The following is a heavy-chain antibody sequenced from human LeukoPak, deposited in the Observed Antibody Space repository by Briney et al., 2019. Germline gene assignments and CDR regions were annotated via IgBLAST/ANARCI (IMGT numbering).Heavy chain of an antibody. V-gene: IGHV1-8*03. CDR2: MNPNNGDS. D-gene: IGHD6-25*01. Sequence: ASVKVSCKASGYTFTDYHINWVRPATGQGLEWRGWMNPNNGDSGYAQKFQGRVTITRDTSISTSDMELRSLRPDDTAVYFCARTTSFTASGYDYWGQGTLVTVSS. CDR1: GYTFTDYH. CDR3: ARTTSFTASGYDY. J-gene: IGHJ4*02.